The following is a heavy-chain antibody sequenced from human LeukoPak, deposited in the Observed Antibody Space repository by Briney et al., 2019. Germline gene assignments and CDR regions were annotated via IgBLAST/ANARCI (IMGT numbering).Heavy chain of an antibody. D-gene: IGHD2-2*01. CDR2: IYYSGST. CDR1: GGSISSYY. Sequence: SETLSLTCTVSGGSISSYYWSWIRRPPGKGLEWIGYIYYSGSTNYNPSLKSRVTISVDTSKNQFSLKLSSVTAADTAVYYCACGVVPAALIDYWGQGTLVTVSS. J-gene: IGHJ4*02. V-gene: IGHV4-59*08. CDR3: ACGVVPAALIDY.